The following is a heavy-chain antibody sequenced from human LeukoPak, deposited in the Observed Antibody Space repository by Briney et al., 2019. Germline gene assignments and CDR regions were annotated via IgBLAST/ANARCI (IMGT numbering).Heavy chain of an antibody. CDR1: GGSISSSSYY. CDR2: IYYSGST. V-gene: IGHV4-39*07. Sequence: SETLSLTCTVSGGSISSSSYYWGWIRQPPGKGLEWIGSIYYSGSTYYNPSLKSRVTISVDTSKNQFSLKLSSVTAADTAVYYCARVPKLEPYYDISKGWFDPWGQGTLVTVSS. J-gene: IGHJ5*02. CDR3: ARVPKLEPYYDISKGWFDP. D-gene: IGHD3-9*01.